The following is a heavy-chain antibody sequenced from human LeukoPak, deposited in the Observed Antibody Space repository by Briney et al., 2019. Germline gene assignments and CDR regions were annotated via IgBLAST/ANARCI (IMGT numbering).Heavy chain of an antibody. Sequence: PSETLSLTCSVSGHSISSGYYWGWIRQPPGKGLEWIGTMYHRGSTYYNPSLKSRVTMSGDTSKNHFSVKLSSVIAADAAVYYCARHRGDNSNPRYYFYYMDVWGKGTTVTVSS. CDR2: MYHRGST. CDR3: ARHRGDNSNPRYYFYYMDV. V-gene: IGHV4-38-2*01. D-gene: IGHD4-11*01. CDR1: GHSISSGYY. J-gene: IGHJ6*03.